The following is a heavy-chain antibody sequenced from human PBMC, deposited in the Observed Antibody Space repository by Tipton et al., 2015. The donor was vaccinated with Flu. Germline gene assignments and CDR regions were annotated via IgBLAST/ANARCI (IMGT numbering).Heavy chain of an antibody. D-gene: IGHD3-3*01. CDR1: GFSFSTYA. Sequence: SLRLSCAASGFSFSTYAMSWVRQAPGKGLEWVSTVGGGGLSTNYADSVRGRFTISRDNSKNTLYLQMNSLRAEDTAVYYCAKDILRWAFDFWGQGTMVTVSS. V-gene: IGHV3-23*01. CDR3: AKDILRWAFDF. J-gene: IGHJ3*01. CDR2: VGGGGLST.